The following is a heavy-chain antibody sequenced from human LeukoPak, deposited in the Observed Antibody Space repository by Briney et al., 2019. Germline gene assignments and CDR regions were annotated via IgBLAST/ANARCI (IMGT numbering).Heavy chain of an antibody. CDR1: GGSISSGSYY. CDR2: IYYSGST. CDR3: ARDSRSGNFDY. J-gene: IGHJ4*02. V-gene: IGHV4-61*01. Sequence: SETLSLTCTVSGGSISSGSYYWSWIRQPPGKGLEWIGYIYYSGSTNYNPSLKSRVTISVDTSKNQFSLKLSSVTAADTAVYYCARDSRSGNFDYWGQGTLVTVSS. D-gene: IGHD3-22*01.